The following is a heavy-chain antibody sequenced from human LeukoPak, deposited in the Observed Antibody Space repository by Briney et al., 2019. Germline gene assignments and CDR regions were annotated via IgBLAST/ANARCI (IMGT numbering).Heavy chain of an antibody. Sequence: SSVKVSCKAPGGTFSSYTISWVRQAPGQGLEWMGRIIPILGIANYAQKFQGRVTITADKSTSTAYMELSSLRSEDTAVYYCARADGYYDFWSGYYLNYWGQGTLVTVSS. J-gene: IGHJ4*02. V-gene: IGHV1-69*02. CDR3: ARADGYYDFWSGYYLNY. D-gene: IGHD3-3*01. CDR2: IIPILGIA. CDR1: GGTFSSYT.